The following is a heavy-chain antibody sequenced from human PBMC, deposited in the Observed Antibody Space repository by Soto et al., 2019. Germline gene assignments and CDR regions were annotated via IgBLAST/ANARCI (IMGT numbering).Heavy chain of an antibody. V-gene: IGHV1-3*01. D-gene: IGHD2-2*01. J-gene: IGHJ4*02. Sequence: GASVKVSCKASGYSFTDYTIHWVRQAPGQRLEWMGWINAGNGNTKYSQKFQGRVTITGDTSASIAYMELSSLRSEDTAVYFCAKDVLAGSSSRWYETWRASGFDSWGQGTLVTVSS. CDR1: GYSFTDYT. CDR2: INAGNGNT. CDR3: AKDVLAGSSSRWYETWRASGFDS.